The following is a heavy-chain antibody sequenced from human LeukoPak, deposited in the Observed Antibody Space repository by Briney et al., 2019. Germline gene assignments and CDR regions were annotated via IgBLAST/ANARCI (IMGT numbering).Heavy chain of an antibody. D-gene: IGHD3-10*01. V-gene: IGHV3-21*01. CDR2: ISSSSSYI. CDR3: ARVYYYGSGSYYPIDY. Sequence: PGGSLRLSCAASGFTFSSYSMNWVRQAPGKGLEWVSSISSSSSYIYYADSVKGRFTISRDNAKNSLYLQMNSLRAEDTAVYYCARVYYYGSGSYYPIDYWGQGTLVTVSS. CDR1: GFTFSSYS. J-gene: IGHJ4*02.